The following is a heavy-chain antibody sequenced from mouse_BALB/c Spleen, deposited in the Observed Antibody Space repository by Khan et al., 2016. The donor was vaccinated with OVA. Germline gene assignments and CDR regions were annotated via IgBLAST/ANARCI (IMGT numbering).Heavy chain of an antibody. V-gene: IGHV5-6*01. CDR3: ARLAYYYDSEGFAY. J-gene: IGHJ3*01. CDR1: GFTFSTYG. Sequence: EVELVESGGDLVKPGGSLKLSCAASGFTFSTYGMSWVRQTPDKRLEWVATVSTGGGYTYYPDSVQGRFTISRDNAKNTLYLQMSSLKSEDTAMLYCARLAYYYDSEGFAYWGQGTLVTVSA. D-gene: IGHD1-1*01. CDR2: VSTGGGYT.